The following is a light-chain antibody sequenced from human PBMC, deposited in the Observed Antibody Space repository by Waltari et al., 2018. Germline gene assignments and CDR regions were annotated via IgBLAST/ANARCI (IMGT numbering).Light chain of an antibody. CDR1: QPISNW. CDR2: AAS. V-gene: IGKV1-12*01. Sequence: DIQMTQSPSSVSASVGDRVTITCRASQPISNWLAWYQLKPGEAPKLLMYAASRWQSGVPSRFSGSGSGTEFTLTISSLQPEDFATYYCQQALTYPYTFGQGTKLEIK. CDR3: QQALTYPYT. J-gene: IGKJ2*01.